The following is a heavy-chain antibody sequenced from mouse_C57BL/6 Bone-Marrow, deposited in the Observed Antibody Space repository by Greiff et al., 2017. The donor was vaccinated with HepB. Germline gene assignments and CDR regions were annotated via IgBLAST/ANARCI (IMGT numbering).Heavy chain of an antibody. D-gene: IGHD1-1*01. CDR3: ARGYYGSSPYWYFDV. Sequence: EVKVVESGGGLVKPGGSLKLSCAASGFTFSDYGMHWVRQAPEKGLEWVAYISSGSSTIYYADTVKGRFTISSDNAKNTLFLQMTSLRSEDTAMYYCARGYYGSSPYWYFDVWGTGTTVTVSS. V-gene: IGHV5-17*01. CDR1: GFTFSDYG. J-gene: IGHJ1*03. CDR2: ISSGSSTI.